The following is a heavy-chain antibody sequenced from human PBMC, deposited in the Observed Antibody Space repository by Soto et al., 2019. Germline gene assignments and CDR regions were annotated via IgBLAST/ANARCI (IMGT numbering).Heavy chain of an antibody. CDR3: ARGMGDEANWFDP. CDR1: GYTFTGYY. V-gene: IGHV1-2*02. Sequence: GASVKVSCKASGYTFTGYYMHRVRQAPGQGLEWMGWINPNSGGTNYAQKFQGRVTMTRDTSISTAYMELSRLRSDDTAVYYCARGMGDEANWFDPWGQGTLVTVSS. J-gene: IGHJ5*02. D-gene: IGHD3-16*01. CDR2: INPNSGGT.